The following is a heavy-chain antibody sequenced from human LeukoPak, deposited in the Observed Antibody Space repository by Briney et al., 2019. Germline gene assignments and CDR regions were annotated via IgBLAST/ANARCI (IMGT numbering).Heavy chain of an antibody. V-gene: IGHV3-30-3*01. CDR2: ISYDGSNK. D-gene: IGHD2-2*01. Sequence: GGSLRLSCAASGFTFSSYAMHWVRQASGKGLEWVAAISYDGSNKNYADSVKGRFTISRDNSKNTLYLQMNSLRAEDTAVYHCARGYCSSTSCYYFDYWGQGTLVTVSS. J-gene: IGHJ4*02. CDR3: ARGYCSSTSCYYFDY. CDR1: GFTFSSYA.